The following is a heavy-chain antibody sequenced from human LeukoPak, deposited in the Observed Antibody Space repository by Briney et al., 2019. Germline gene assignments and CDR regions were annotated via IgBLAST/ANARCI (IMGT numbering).Heavy chain of an antibody. J-gene: IGHJ4*02. CDR2: ISSDGNDK. Sequence: GSLRLSRAASGVTFSSYGMHWVRQAPGKGLEWVALISSDGNDKLYGDSVKGRFTISRDDSKSTLYLQMNSLRAEDTAVYYCTTKVIRGNSGDDYDDWGQGTLVTVSS. CDR3: TTKVIRGNSGDDYDD. D-gene: IGHD5-12*01. V-gene: IGHV3-30*03. CDR1: GVTFSSYG.